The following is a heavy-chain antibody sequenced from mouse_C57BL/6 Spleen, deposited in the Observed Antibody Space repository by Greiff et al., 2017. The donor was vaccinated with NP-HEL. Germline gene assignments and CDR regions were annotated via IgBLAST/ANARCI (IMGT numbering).Heavy chain of an antibody. CDR2: IDPSDSYT. J-gene: IGHJ2*01. V-gene: IGHV1-69*01. CDR3: ARGLLLRYFDY. CDR1: GYTFTSYW. Sequence: QVQLQQSGAELVMPGASVKLSCKASGYTFTSYWMHWVKQRPGQGLEWIGEIDPSDSYTNYNQKFKGKSTLTVDKSSSTAYMQLSSLTSEDSAVYYCARGLLLRYFDYWGQGTTLTVSS. D-gene: IGHD1-1*01.